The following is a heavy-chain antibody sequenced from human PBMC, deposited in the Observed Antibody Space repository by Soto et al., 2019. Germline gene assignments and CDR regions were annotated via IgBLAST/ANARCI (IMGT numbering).Heavy chain of an antibody. V-gene: IGHV3-33*01. Sequence: VGFLRLSCAASGFTFSSYGMHWVRQAPGKGLEWVAVIWYDGSNKYYADSVKGRFTISRDNSKNTLYLQMNSLRAEDTAVYYCARTDYYDSSGYPSHFDYWGQGTLVTVSS. CDR2: IWYDGSNK. CDR3: ARTDYYDSSGYPSHFDY. CDR1: GFTFSSYG. D-gene: IGHD3-22*01. J-gene: IGHJ4*02.